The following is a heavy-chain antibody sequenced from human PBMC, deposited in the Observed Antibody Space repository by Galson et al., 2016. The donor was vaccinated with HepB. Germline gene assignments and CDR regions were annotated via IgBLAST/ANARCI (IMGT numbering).Heavy chain of an antibody. D-gene: IGHD3-10*01. J-gene: IGHJ6*02. V-gene: IGHV1-69*13. Sequence: SVKVSCKVSGGAFSTFAISWVRQAPGQGLEWMGGIIPVFGTPKYAQNFQDRVTITADESTSTAYMELTSVRSEDSATYYCVRDSGNLIRVYYGMDDWGQGTTVIVSS. CDR3: VRDSGNLIRVYYGMDD. CDR2: IIPVFGTP. CDR1: GGAFSTFA.